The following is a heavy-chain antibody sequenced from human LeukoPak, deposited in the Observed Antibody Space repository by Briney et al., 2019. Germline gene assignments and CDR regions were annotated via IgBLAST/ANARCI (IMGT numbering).Heavy chain of an antibody. Sequence: GGSLRLSCAASGFTFNSYAMSWVRQAPGKGLEWVSAISGSGGSTDYADSVKGRFTISRDNSKNTLFLQMNSLRAEDTAIYYCAKGSYYDSSGSFYFDYWGQGTLVTVSS. CDR1: GFTFNSYA. CDR2: ISGSGGST. J-gene: IGHJ4*02. CDR3: AKGSYYDSSGSFYFDY. V-gene: IGHV3-23*01. D-gene: IGHD3-22*01.